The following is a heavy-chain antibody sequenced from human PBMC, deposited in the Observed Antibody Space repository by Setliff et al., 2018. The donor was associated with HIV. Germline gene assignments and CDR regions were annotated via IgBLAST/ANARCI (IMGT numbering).Heavy chain of an antibody. CDR3: AREGVPAAVMWFDP. Sequence: PSETLSLTCTVSGGSISSGSYYWSWIRQPAGKGLEWIGHIYTSGSTNYNPSLKRRVTISVDTSKNQFSLKLSSVTASDTAVYYGAREGVPAAVMWFDPWGQGTLVTVS. J-gene: IGHJ5*02. V-gene: IGHV4-61*09. D-gene: IGHD2-2*01. CDR2: IYTSGST. CDR1: GGSISSGSYY.